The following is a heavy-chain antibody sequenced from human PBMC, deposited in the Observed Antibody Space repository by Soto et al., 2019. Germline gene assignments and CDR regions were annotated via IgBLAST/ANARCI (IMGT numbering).Heavy chain of an antibody. CDR2: IDWDDDK. CDR1: GFSLSTSGMC. J-gene: IGHJ6*02. V-gene: IGHV2-70*11. D-gene: IGHD3-3*01. CDR3: ARSRAACYEHGMDV. Sequence: SGPTLVNPTQTLTLTCTFSGFSLSTSGMCVSWIRQPPGKALEWLARIDWDDDKYYSTSLKTRLTISKDTSKNQVVLTMTNMDPVDTATYYCARSRAACYEHGMDVWGQGTTVTVSS.